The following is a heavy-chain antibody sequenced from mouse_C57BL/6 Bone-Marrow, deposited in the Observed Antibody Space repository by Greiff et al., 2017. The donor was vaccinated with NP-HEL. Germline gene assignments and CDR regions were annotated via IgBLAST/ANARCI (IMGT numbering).Heavy chain of an antibody. CDR3: ARPITTVVAYYYAMDY. V-gene: IGHV5-6*01. Sequence: EVHLVESVGDLVKPGGSLKLSCAASGFTFSSYGMSWVRQTPDKRLEWVATISSGGSYTYYPDSVKGRFTISRDNAKNTLYLQMSSLKSEDTAMYYCARPITTVVAYYYAMDYWGQGTSVTVSS. CDR1: GFTFSSYG. D-gene: IGHD1-1*01. CDR2: ISSGGSYT. J-gene: IGHJ4*01.